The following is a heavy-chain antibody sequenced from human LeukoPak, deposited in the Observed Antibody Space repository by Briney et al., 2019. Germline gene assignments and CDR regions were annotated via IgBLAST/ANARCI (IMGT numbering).Heavy chain of an antibody. CDR3: ARGGGRFYYFDY. J-gene: IGHJ4*02. Sequence: ASVTVSCKASGYTFTSYAMHWVRQAPGQRLEWMGWINAGNGNTKYSQKFQGRVTITRDTSASTAYMELSSLRSEDTAVYYCARGGGRFYYFDYWGQGTLVTVSS. D-gene: IGHD3-3*01. CDR2: INAGNGNT. CDR1: GYTFTSYA. V-gene: IGHV1-3*01.